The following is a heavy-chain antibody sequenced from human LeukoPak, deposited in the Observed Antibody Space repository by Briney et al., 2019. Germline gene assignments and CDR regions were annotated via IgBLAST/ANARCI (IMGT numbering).Heavy chain of an antibody. CDR3: ARGYDFWSGYYFPPYYMDV. V-gene: IGHV3-11*04. CDR2: ISSSGSTI. D-gene: IGHD3-3*01. Sequence: GGSLRLSCAASGFTFSDYYMSWIRQAPGKGLEWVSYISSSGSTIYYADSVKGRFTISRENAKNSLYLQMNSLRAEDTAVYYCARGYDFWSGYYFPPYYMDVWGKGTTVTVSS. CDR1: GFTFSDYY. J-gene: IGHJ6*03.